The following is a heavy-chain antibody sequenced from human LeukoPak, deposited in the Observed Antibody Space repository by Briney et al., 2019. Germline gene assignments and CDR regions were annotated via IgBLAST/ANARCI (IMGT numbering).Heavy chain of an antibody. CDR2: IIPIFGTA. V-gene: IGHV1-69*13. CDR3: ARSDSTSGWSTNWFDP. Sequence: RASVKVSCKASGYTFTSYGISWVRQAPGQGLEWMGGIIPIFGTANYAQKFQGRVTITADESTSTAYMELSSLRSGDTAVYYCARSDSTSGWSTNWFDPWGQGTLVTVYS. J-gene: IGHJ5*02. CDR1: GYTFTSYG. D-gene: IGHD6-19*01.